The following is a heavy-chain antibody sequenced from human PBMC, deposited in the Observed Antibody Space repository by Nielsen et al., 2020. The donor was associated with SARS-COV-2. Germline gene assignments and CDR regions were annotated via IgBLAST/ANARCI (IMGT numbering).Heavy chain of an antibody. CDR1: GYSFTSYW. D-gene: IGHD3-9*01. J-gene: IGHJ4*02. CDR3: ARREPTDPDDILTGSNDY. CDR2: IDPSDSYT. Sequence: GESLKISCKGSGYSFTSYWLSWVRQMPGKGLEWMGRIDPSDSYTNYSPSFQGHVTISADKSISTAYLQWSSLKASDTAMYYCARREPTDPDDILTGSNDYWGQGTLVTVSS. V-gene: IGHV5-10-1*01.